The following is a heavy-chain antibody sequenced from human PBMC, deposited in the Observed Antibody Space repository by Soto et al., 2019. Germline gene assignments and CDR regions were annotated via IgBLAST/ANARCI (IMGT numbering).Heavy chain of an antibody. CDR1: GVSFSGYY. CDR2: INHSGST. J-gene: IGHJ5*02. V-gene: IGHV4-34*01. D-gene: IGHD5-18*01. Sequence: QVQLQQWGAGLLKPSETLSLTCAVDGVSFSGYYWSWIRQPPWKGLEWIGEINHSGSTNYNPFLKSRVTISVDTSKNQFSLKLSSVTAADTAVYDCARGGIQLWNNWFDPWGQGTLVTVSS. CDR3: ARGGIQLWNNWFDP.